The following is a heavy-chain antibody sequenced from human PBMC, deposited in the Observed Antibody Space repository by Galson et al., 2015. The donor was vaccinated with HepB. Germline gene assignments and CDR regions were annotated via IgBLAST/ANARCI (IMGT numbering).Heavy chain of an antibody. CDR2: ISSSSSYI. V-gene: IGHV3-21*01. D-gene: IGHD5-18*01. CDR3: ARAYSRYYFDY. Sequence: SLRLSCAASGFTFSSHSMNWVRQAPGKGLEWVSSISSSSSYIYYADSVKGRFTIPRDNTKNSLYLQMNSQRAEDTAVYYCARAYSRYYFDYWGQGTLVTVSS. CDR1: GFTFSSHS. J-gene: IGHJ4*02.